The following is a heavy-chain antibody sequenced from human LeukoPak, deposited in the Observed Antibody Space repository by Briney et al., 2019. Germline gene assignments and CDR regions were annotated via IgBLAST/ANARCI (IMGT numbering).Heavy chain of an antibody. J-gene: IGHJ4*02. CDR3: ARGLDTAMVMDY. D-gene: IGHD5-18*01. Sequence: PGGSLRLSCAASGFTFSDYYMSWIRQAPGKGLDGVSYISSSGSTIYYADSVKGRFTISRDNAKNALYLQMNSLRAEDTAVYYCARGLDTAMVMDYWGQGTLVTVSS. V-gene: IGHV3-11*01. CDR2: ISSSGSTI. CDR1: GFTFSDYY.